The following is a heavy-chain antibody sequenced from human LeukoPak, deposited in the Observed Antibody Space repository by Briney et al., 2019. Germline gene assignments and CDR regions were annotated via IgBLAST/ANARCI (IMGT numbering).Heavy chain of an antibody. CDR1: GGSFSGYY. V-gene: IGHV4-34*01. Sequence: SETLSLTCAVYGGSFSGYYWSWIRQPPGKGLEWIGEINHSGSTNYNPSLKSRVTISVDTSKNQFSLKLSSVTAADTAVYYCASPFDYWGQGTLVTVSS. J-gene: IGHJ4*02. CDR3: ASPFDY. CDR2: INHSGST.